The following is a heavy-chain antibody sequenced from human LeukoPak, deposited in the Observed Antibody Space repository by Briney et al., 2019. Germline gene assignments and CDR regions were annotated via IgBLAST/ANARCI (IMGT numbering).Heavy chain of an antibody. D-gene: IGHD2-2*01. CDR2: ISTGGGTI. Sequence: GGSLRLSCAASGFRFSDYYMTWIRQAPGKGLEWVSYISTGGGTIYYADSVKGRFTISRDNSKNTLYLQMNSLRAEDTAVYYCAKRYCSSTSCPYYYYYYGMDVWGQGTTVTVSS. CDR3: AKRYCSSTSCPYYYYYYGMDV. J-gene: IGHJ6*02. V-gene: IGHV3-11*01. CDR1: GFRFSDYY.